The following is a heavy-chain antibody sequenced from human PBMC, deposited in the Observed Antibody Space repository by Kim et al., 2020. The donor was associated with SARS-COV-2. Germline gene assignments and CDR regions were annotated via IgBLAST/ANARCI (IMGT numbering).Heavy chain of an antibody. CDR2: IIPIFGTA. J-gene: IGHJ6*02. CDR1: GGTFSSYA. Sequence: SVKVSCKASGGTFSSYAISWVRQAPGQGLEWMGGIIPIFGTANYAQKFQGRVTITADESTSTAYMELSSLTSEDTAVYYCARGLGCSGGSCYSDYYYGLDVWGQGTTVTVSS. V-gene: IGHV1-69*13. CDR3: ARGLGCSGGSCYSDYYYGLDV. D-gene: IGHD2-15*01.